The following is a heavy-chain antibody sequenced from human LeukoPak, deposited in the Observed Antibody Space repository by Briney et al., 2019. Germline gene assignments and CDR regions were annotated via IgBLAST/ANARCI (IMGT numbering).Heavy chain of an antibody. CDR2: ISSSGSI. J-gene: IGHJ4*02. V-gene: IGHV3-48*02. CDR1: GFTFSSYG. Sequence: PGGSLRLSCAASGFTFSSYGMNWVRQAPGKGLEWVSYISSSGSIYYADSVKGRFTISRDNAKNSLYLQMNSLRDEDTAVYYCARRFDSWGQGTLVTVSS. CDR3: ARRFDS.